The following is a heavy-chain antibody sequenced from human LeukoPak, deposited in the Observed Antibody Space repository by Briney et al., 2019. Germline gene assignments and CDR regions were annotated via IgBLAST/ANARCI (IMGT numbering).Heavy chain of an antibody. CDR2: ITSTSSYI. D-gene: IGHD6-13*01. CDR3: ARLYSRSCYGPRYYLDY. Sequence: PGGSLRLPCAASGFTFCSYSMNWVRQAPGKGLECVSSITSTSSYISYADSVKGGFTISRDNAKNSLYLQMYSLRAEDTGVYYCARLYSRSCYGPRYYLDYSGQGTLVTVSS. CDR1: GFTFCSYS. J-gene: IGHJ4*01. V-gene: IGHV3-21*01.